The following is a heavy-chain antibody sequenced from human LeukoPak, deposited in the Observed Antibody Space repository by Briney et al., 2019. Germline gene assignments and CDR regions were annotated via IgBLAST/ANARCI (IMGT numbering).Heavy chain of an antibody. CDR3: ARMTTVTNFDY. V-gene: IGHV1-2*06. Sequence: ASVKVSCKASGYTFTGYYMHWVRQAPGQGLEWMGRINPNSGGTNYAQKFQGRVTMTRDTSISTAYMELSRLKSDDTAVYYCARMTTVTNFDYWGQGTLVTVSS. CDR1: GYTFTGYY. J-gene: IGHJ4*02. D-gene: IGHD4-17*01. CDR2: INPNSGGT.